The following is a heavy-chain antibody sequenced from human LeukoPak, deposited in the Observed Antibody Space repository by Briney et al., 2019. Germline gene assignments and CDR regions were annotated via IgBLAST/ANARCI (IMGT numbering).Heavy chain of an antibody. D-gene: IGHD6-13*01. V-gene: IGHV3-33*01. CDR1: GFTFSSYG. CDR3: ARDRAAAGTRRYYYYYGMDV. Sequence: PGRSLRLSCAASGFTFSSYGMHWVRQAPGKGLEWVAVIWYDGSNKYYADSVKGRFTISRDNSKNTLYLQMNSLRAEDTAVYYCARDRAAAGTRRYYYYYGMDVWGQGTTVTVSS. CDR2: IWYDGSNK. J-gene: IGHJ6*02.